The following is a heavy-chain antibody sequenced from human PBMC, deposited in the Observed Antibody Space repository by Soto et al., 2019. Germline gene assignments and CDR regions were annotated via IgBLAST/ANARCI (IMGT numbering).Heavy chain of an antibody. CDR2: INAGNGNA. V-gene: IGHV1-3*01. CDR3: ARAPYGVSLDF. D-gene: IGHD4-17*01. J-gene: IGHJ4*02. CDR1: GYSFTNYA. Sequence: ASVKVSCKASGYSFTNYAMHWVRQAPGQRLEWMGWINAGNGNAYYSQKFQGRVTITRDTSASTAHMELSSLISEDTAVYYCARAPYGVSLDFGGQGILVTVSS.